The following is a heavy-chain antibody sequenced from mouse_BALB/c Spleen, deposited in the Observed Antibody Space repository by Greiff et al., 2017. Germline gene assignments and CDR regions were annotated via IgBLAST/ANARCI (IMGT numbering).Heavy chain of an antibody. D-gene: IGHD2-12*01. CDR2: IDTSDSYT. J-gene: IGHJ1*01. Sequence: VHLQQPGAELVMPGASVKMSCKASGYTFTDYWMHWVKQRPGQGLEWIGAIDTSDSYTSYNQKFKGKATLTVDESSSTAYMQLSSLTSEDSAVYYCARLRQDVWGAGTTVTVSS. CDR1: GYTFTDYW. V-gene: IGHV1-69*01. CDR3: ARLRQDV.